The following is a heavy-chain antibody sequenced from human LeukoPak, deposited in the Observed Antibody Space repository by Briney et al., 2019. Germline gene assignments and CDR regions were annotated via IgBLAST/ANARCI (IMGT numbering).Heavy chain of an antibody. CDR3: ARVMNDYGDYVFDY. CDR2: ISYEGTNK. J-gene: IGHJ4*02. V-gene: IGHV3-30*04. D-gene: IGHD4-17*01. CDR1: GFTFSNYA. Sequence: PGRSLRLSCAASGFTFSNYAIDWVRQAPGKGMGWVSVISYEGTNKYYADSVKGRFTISRDNSKNTLYLQMNSLRTEDTAVYYCARVMNDYGDYVFDYWGQGTLVTVSS.